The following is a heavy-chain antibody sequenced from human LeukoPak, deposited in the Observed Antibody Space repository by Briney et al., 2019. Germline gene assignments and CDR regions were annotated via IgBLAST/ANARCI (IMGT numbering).Heavy chain of an antibody. V-gene: IGHV3-23*01. CDR3: ARDRITMVRGVIGWFDP. CDR2: ISGSGGST. CDR1: GFTFSSYA. D-gene: IGHD3-10*01. J-gene: IGHJ5*02. Sequence: GGSLRLSCAASGFTFSSYAMSWVRQAPGKGLEWVSAISGSGGSTYYADSVKGRFTISRDNAKNSLYLQMNSLRDEDTAVYYCARDRITMVRGVIGWFDPWGQGTLVTVSS.